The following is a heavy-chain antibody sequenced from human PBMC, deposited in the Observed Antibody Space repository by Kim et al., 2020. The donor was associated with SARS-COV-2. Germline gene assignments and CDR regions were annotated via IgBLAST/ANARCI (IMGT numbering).Heavy chain of an antibody. Sequence: GGSLRLSCAASGFTFSSYWMSWVRQAPGKGLEWVANIKQDGSEKYYVDSVKGRFTISRDNAKNSLYLQMNSLRAEDTAVYYCARDRVTPAATFTYSSSWPLFDYWGQGTLVTVSS. CDR2: IKQDGSEK. D-gene: IGHD6-13*01. V-gene: IGHV3-7*03. CDR3: ARDRVTPAATFTYSSSWPLFDY. CDR1: GFTFSSYW. J-gene: IGHJ4*02.